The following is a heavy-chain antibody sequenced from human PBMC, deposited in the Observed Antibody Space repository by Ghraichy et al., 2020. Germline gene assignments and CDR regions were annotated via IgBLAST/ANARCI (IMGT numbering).Heavy chain of an antibody. CDR2: ISYDGSNK. V-gene: IGHV3-30-3*01. J-gene: IGHJ6*03. CDR1: GFTFSSYA. D-gene: IGHD2-21*01. CDR3: ARDSRVFRIVDYYMDV. Sequence: GESLNISCAASGFTFSSYAMHWVRQAPGKGLEWVAVISYDGSNKYYADSVKGRFTISRDNSKNTLYLQMNSLRAEDTAVYYCARDSRVFRIVDYYMDVWGKGTTVTVSS.